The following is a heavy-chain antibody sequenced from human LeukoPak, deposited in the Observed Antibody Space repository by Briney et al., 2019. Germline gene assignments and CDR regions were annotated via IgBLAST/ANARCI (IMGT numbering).Heavy chain of an antibody. CDR1: GFTVSSNY. V-gene: IGHV3-30-3*01. CDR2: ISYDGSNK. J-gene: IGHJ6*02. CDR3: ARAGGSGNNMDV. Sequence: PGGSLRLSCAASGFTVSSNYMSWVRQAPGKGLEWVAVISYDGSNKYYADSVKGRFTISRDNSKNTLYLQMNSLRAEDTAVYYCARAGGSGNNMDVWGQGTTVTVSS. D-gene: IGHD3-10*01.